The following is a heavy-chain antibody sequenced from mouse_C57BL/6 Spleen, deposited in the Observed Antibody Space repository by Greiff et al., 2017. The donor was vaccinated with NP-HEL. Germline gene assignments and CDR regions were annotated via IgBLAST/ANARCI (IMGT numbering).Heavy chain of an antibody. CDR2: IDPSDSYT. V-gene: IGHV1-69*01. Sequence: QVQLQQSGAELVMPGASVKLSCKASGYTFTSYWMHWVKQRPGQGLEWIGEIDPSDSYTNYNQKVKGKSTLTVDKSSSTAYMQLSSLTSEDSAVYYCARSRNYDYGYYFDYWGQGTTLTVSS. CDR1: GYTFTSYW. J-gene: IGHJ2*01. CDR3: ARSRNYDYGYYFDY. D-gene: IGHD2-4*01.